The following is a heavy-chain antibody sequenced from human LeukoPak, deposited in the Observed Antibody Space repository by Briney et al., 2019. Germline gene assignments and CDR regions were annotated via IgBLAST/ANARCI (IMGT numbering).Heavy chain of an antibody. CDR3: ARDRVTTLGDYYYYYMDV. D-gene: IGHD3-10*01. CDR1: GYTFTDFL. Sequence: ASVKVSCQASGYTFTDFLIHWVRQAPGQGPEWMGWINPKSGDTKYGQRFQGRVVMTRDTSINTAYVTLSSLTSDDTAVYYCARDRVTTLGDYYYYYMDVWGKGTTVTISS. V-gene: IGHV1-2*02. J-gene: IGHJ6*03. CDR2: INPKSGDT.